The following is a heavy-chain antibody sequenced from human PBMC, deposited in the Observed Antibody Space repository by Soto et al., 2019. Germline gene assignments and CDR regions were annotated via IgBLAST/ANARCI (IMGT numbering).Heavy chain of an antibody. CDR3: ARTLAFSSGWYVFGY. Sequence: QVQLVQSGAEVKKPGSPLKVSCKASGDSFSTYAINWVRQAPGQGLEWMGGIIPVFGRANYAQKFQGRVTITADESTSTAYMELNSLRSEHTALYYCARTLAFSSGWYVFGYWGQGTLVTVSS. J-gene: IGHJ4*02. CDR1: GDSFSTYA. V-gene: IGHV1-69*01. CDR2: IIPVFGRA. D-gene: IGHD6-19*01.